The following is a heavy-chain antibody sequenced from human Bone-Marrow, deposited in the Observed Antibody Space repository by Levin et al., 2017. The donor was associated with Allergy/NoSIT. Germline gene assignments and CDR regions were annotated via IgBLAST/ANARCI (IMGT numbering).Heavy chain of an antibody. CDR2: ISSRGTTI. CDR3: ASPLVVPAAYYYYGMDV. Sequence: PGGSLRLSCAASGFIFSDLYMSWIRQAPGKGLECISYISSRGTTIYYADSVKGRVTISRDNAKNLLYLQMNSLRAEDTAVYYCASPLVVPAAYYYYGMDVWGQGTTVTVSS. D-gene: IGHD2-2*01. CDR1: GFIFSDLY. V-gene: IGHV3-11*01. J-gene: IGHJ6*02.